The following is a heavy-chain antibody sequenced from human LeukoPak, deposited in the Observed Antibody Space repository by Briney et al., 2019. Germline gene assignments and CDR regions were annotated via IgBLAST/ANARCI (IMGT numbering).Heavy chain of an antibody. CDR1: GFSFSISG. J-gene: IGHJ6*03. V-gene: IGHV3-30*02. CDR2: IQYDGNNK. Sequence: GGSLRLSCAASGFSFSISGMYWVRQAPGKGLEWLAYIQYDGNNKKYADSVKGRFTISRDNSKNTLYLEVNSLGGEDTAVYLCAKKEGMKDYMYVWGKGATVTVSS. CDR3: AKKEGMKDYMYV.